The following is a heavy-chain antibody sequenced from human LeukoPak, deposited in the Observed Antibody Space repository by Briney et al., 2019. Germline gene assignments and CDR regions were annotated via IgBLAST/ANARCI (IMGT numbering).Heavy chain of an antibody. CDR2: IYSGGST. CDR3: ARGSYCGITRCHTYYYMDV. Sequence: SETLSLTCTVSGGSINSGTYDWSWIRQPADKGLEWIGHIYSGGSTNYNPSLKSRVTISADTSKTQVSLRLSSVTAADAAVYYCARGSYCGITRCHTYYYMDVWGKGTTVTVSS. V-gene: IGHV4-61*09. CDR1: GGSINSGTYD. J-gene: IGHJ6*03. D-gene: IGHD3-10*01.